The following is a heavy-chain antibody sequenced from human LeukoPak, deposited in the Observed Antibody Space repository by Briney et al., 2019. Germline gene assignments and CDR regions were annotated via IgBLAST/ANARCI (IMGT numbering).Heavy chain of an antibody. CDR2: IYTSGST. CDR3: ARGKGAAAGTYYYYYGMDV. D-gene: IGHD6-13*01. J-gene: IGHJ6*02. V-gene: IGHV4-4*07. Sequence: SETLSLTCTVSGGSISSYYWSWIRQPAGKGLEWIGRIYTSGSTNYNPSLKGRVTMSVDTSKNQFSLKLSSVTAADTAVYYCARGKGAAAGTYYYYYGMDVWGQGTTVTVSS. CDR1: GGSISSYY.